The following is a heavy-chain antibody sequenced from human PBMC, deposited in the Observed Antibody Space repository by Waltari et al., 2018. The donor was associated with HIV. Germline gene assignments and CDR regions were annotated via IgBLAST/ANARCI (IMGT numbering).Heavy chain of an antibody. V-gene: IGHV4-38-2*01. CDR1: GYSISSDYY. Sequence: QVQLHESGPGMVKPSETLSLTCAVSGYSISSDYYWGWIRQPPGKGLEWIGSASRSGSTYYSPSLKSRVTTSLDTSKNQFSLKLNSVAAADTAVYYCGSGSRRGHSHGIDYWGQGTLVTVSS. CDR3: GSGSRRGHSHGIDY. CDR2: ASRSGST. J-gene: IGHJ4*02. D-gene: IGHD5-18*01.